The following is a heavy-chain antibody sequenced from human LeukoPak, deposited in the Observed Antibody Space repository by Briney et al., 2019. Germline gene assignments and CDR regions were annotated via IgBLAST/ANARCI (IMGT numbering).Heavy chain of an antibody. CDR2: IIPIFGIA. D-gene: IGHD3-22*01. CDR3: ASYYYDSSGYYFPGAFDI. Sequence: APVKVSCKASGGTFSSYAISWVRQAPGQGLEWMGRIIPIFGIANYAQKFQGRVTITADKSTSTAYMELSSLRSEDTAVYYCASYYYDSSGYYFPGAFDIWGQGTMVTVSS. V-gene: IGHV1-69*04. CDR1: GGTFSSYA. J-gene: IGHJ3*02.